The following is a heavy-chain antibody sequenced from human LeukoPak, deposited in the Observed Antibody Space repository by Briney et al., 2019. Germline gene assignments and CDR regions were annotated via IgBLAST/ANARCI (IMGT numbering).Heavy chain of an antibody. V-gene: IGHV4-4*07. D-gene: IGHD3-22*01. Sequence: AETLSLTCTVSGGSISSYYWSWIRQPARKGLEWIGRIYTSGSTNYNPSLKTRVTMSVDTSKNQFYLKLSSVTAADTAGYYCARGNDSSGYSEWFDPWGQGTLVTVSS. CDR1: GGSISSYY. CDR3: ARGNDSSGYSEWFDP. J-gene: IGHJ5*02. CDR2: IYTSGST.